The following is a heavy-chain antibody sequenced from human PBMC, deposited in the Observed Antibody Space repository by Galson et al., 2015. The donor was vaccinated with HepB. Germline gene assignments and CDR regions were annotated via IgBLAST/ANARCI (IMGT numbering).Heavy chain of an antibody. J-gene: IGHJ6*02. CDR2: ISSNGGST. CDR3: VKGERGYDFWSGSYYYYGMDV. CDR1: GFTFSSYA. D-gene: IGHD3-3*01. V-gene: IGHV3-64D*06. Sequence: LRLSCAASGFTFSSYAMHWVRQAPGKGLEYVSAISSNGGSTYYADSVKGRFTISRDNSKNTLYLQMSSLRAEDTAVYYCVKGERGYDFWSGSYYYYGMDVWSQGTTVTVSS.